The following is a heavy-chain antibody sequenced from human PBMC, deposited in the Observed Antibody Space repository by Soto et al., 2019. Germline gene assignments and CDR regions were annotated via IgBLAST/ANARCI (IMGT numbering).Heavy chain of an antibody. CDR1: GFTFSSYG. D-gene: IGHD3-22*01. CDR2: ISYDGSNK. Sequence: QVQLVESGGGVVQPGRSLRLSCAASGFTFSSYGMHWVRQAPGKGLEWVAVISYDGSNKYYADSVKGRFTISRDNSKNTLYLQMNSLRAEDTAVYYCAKDQCGSSGYCPFDYWGQGTLVTVYS. V-gene: IGHV3-30*18. CDR3: AKDQCGSSGYCPFDY. J-gene: IGHJ4*02.